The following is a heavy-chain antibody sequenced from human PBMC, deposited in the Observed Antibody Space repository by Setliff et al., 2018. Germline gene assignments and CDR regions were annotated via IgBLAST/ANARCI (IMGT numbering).Heavy chain of an antibody. Sequence: PSETLSLTCAVSSYSISSGYYWGWIRQPPGKGLEWIGTIYHSGSTYYNPSLKSRVTISVDTSKNQFSLKLSSVTAADTAVYYCARLYAGLRGLRGYFDYWGQGTLVTVSS. D-gene: IGHD3-10*01. J-gene: IGHJ4*02. CDR1: SYSISSGYY. V-gene: IGHV4-38-2*01. CDR3: ARLYAGLRGLRGYFDY. CDR2: IYHSGST.